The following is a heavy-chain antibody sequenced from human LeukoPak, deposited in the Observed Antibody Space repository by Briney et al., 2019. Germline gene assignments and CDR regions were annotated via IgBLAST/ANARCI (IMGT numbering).Heavy chain of an antibody. CDR1: GDSVSSNSAA. D-gene: IGHD4-17*01. V-gene: IGHV6-1*01. J-gene: IGHJ4*02. CDR3: ARSGAYGDYLFYTLDY. CDR2: TYYRSKWYN. Sequence: SQTLSLTCAISGDSVSSNSAAWNWIRQSPSRGLEWLGRTYYRSKWYNDYAVSVKSRITINPDTSKNQFSLQLNSVTPEDTAVYYCARSGAYGDYLFYTLDYWGQGTLVTVSS.